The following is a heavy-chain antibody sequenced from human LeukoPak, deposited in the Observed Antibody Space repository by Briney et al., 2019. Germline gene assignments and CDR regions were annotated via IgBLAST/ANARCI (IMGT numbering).Heavy chain of an antibody. D-gene: IGHD6-19*01. CDR1: GFTFSSYE. CDR3: ARRSYGSGGMIDY. CDR2: ISSSGSTI. J-gene: IGHJ4*02. V-gene: IGHV3-48*03. Sequence: GGSLRLSCAASGFTFSSYEMNWVRQAPGKGLEWVSYISSSGSTIYYADSVKGRFTISRDNAENSLYLQMNSLRAEDTVVYYCARRSYGSGGMIDYWGQGTLVTVSS.